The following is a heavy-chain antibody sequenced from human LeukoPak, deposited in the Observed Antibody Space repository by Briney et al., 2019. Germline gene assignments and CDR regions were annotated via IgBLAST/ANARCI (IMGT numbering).Heavy chain of an antibody. CDR1: GGSIISSNYY. CDR3: ARDVTLSMIRIDD. J-gene: IGHJ4*02. Sequence: TSETLSLTCTVSGGSIISSNYYWGWIRPPPGKGLEWIGSIYYSGSSYYNPSLKSRVTISVDTSKNQFSLKLSSVTAADTAVYFCARDVTLSMIRIDDWGQGTLVTVSS. D-gene: IGHD3-10*01. CDR2: IYYSGSS. V-gene: IGHV4-39*07.